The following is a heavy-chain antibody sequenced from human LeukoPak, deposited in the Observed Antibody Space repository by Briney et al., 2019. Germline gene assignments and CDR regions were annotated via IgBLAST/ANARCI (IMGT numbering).Heavy chain of an antibody. CDR3: ASITDVDTAMVTNY. D-gene: IGHD5-18*01. Sequence: ASVKVSCKTSGYNFFKYAIHWVRQAPGQRLEWMGWINAGNGNTKYSQKFQGRVTITRDTSASTAYMELSSLRSEDTAVYYCASITDVDTAMVTNYWGQGTLVTVSS. V-gene: IGHV1-3*01. CDR2: INAGNGNT. J-gene: IGHJ4*02. CDR1: GYNFFKYA.